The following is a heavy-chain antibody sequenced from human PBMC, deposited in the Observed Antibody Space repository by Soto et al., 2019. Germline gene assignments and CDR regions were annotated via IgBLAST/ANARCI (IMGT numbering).Heavy chain of an antibody. CDR1: GFTSSSYG. Sequence: GGSLRLSCAASGFTSSSYGMHWVRQAPGKGLEWVAVIWYDGSNKYYADSVKGRFTISRDNSKNTLYLQMNSLRAEDTAVYYCARDDVAARPLYYYGMDVWGQGTTVTLSS. CDR3: ARDDVAARPLYYYGMDV. V-gene: IGHV3-33*08. J-gene: IGHJ6*02. D-gene: IGHD6-6*01. CDR2: IWYDGSNK.